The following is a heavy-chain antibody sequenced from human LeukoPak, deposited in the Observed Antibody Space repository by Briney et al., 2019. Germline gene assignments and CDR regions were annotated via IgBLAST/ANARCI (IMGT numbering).Heavy chain of an antibody. V-gene: IGHV3-64D*06. CDR1: GFTFNTFP. J-gene: IGHJ4*02. Sequence: GGSLRLSCSASGFTFNTFPMHWVRQAPGKELESVSAIDSYGDSTYYADSVKGRFSISRDNSKNTLYLQMSSPRAEDTALYYCVKVAYSDYGFFDYWGQGTLVTVSS. D-gene: IGHD5-12*01. CDR2: IDSYGDST. CDR3: VKVAYSDYGFFDY.